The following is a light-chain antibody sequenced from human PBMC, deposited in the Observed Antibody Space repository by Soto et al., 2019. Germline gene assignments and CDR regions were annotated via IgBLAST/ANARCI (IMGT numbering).Light chain of an antibody. V-gene: IGKV1-9*01. J-gene: IGKJ5*01. CDR3: QQLNSYPIS. CDR2: AAS. Sequence: DIQLTQSPSFLSASVGDRVTITCRASQGMSSYLAWYQQKPGKAPKLLSYAASTLQSGVPSRFSGSGSGTEFTLTISSLQPEDFATYYCQQLNSYPISFGQGTRLEIK. CDR1: QGMSSY.